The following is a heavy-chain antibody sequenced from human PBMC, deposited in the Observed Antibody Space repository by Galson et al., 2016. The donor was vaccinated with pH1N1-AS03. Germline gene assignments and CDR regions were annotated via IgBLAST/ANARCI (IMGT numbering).Heavy chain of an antibody. D-gene: IGHD2-2*01. CDR2: IRFDGSVR. CDR3: AKVSAGSSSYNYFDH. J-gene: IGHJ4*02. Sequence: AFIRFDGSVRFYADSVKGRFTTSRDDSKNTLYLQMNSLGAEDTAVYFCAKVSAGSSSYNYFDHWGQGTLVIVSS. V-gene: IGHV3-30*02.